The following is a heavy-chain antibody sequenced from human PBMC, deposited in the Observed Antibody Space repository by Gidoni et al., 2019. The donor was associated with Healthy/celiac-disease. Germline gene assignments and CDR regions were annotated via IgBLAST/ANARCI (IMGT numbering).Heavy chain of an antibody. CDR2: ISSNGGST. J-gene: IGHJ6*02. CDR3: VKDGTAAGPLSIYYYYGMDV. V-gene: IGHV3-64D*06. Sequence: EVQLVESGGGLVQPGGSLRLPCSASGFTFSSYAMHWVRQAPGKGLEYVSAISSNGGSTYYADSVKGRFTISRDNSKNTLYLQMSSLRAEDTAVYYCVKDGTAAGPLSIYYYYGMDVWGQGTTVTVSS. D-gene: IGHD6-13*01. CDR1: GFTFSSYA.